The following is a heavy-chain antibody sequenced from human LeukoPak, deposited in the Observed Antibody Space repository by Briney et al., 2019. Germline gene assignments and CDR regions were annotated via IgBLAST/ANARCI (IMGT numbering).Heavy chain of an antibody. CDR1: GYTFTSYG. Sequence: ASVKVSCKASGYTFTSYGISWVRQAPGQGLEWMGWISAYNGNTNYAQKLQGRVTMTTDTSTSTAYMELRSLRSDDTAVYYCARGGDLDDYGDSNWFDPWGQGTLVTVSS. V-gene: IGHV1-18*01. D-gene: IGHD4-17*01. J-gene: IGHJ5*02. CDR2: ISAYNGNT. CDR3: ARGGDLDDYGDSNWFDP.